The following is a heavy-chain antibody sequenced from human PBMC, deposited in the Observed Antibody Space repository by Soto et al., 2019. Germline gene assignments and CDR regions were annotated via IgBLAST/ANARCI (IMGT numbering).Heavy chain of an antibody. CDR1: GFTFSSYS. J-gene: IGHJ4*02. Sequence: EVQLVESGGGLVKPGGSLRLSCAASGFTFSSYSMNWVHQAPGKGLEWVSSISSSSSYIYYADSVKGRFTISRDNAKNSLYLQMNSLRAEDTAVYYCAREPGTYFDYWGQGTLVTVSS. D-gene: IGHD1-1*01. V-gene: IGHV3-21*01. CDR2: ISSSSSYI. CDR3: AREPGTYFDY.